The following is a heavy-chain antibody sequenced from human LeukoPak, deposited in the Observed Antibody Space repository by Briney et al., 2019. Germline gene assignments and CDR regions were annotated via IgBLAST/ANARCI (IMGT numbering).Heavy chain of an antibody. CDR1: GGTFSSYA. D-gene: IGHD3-9*01. Sequence: GASVKVSCKASGGTFSSYAISWGRQAPGQGLEWMGGIIPIFCTANYAQKFQGRVTITADESTSTAYMELSSLRSEDTAVYYCARDHGDILTGIYYYYGMDVWGKGTTVTVSS. V-gene: IGHV1-69*13. CDR3: ARDHGDILTGIYYYYGMDV. CDR2: IIPIFCTA. J-gene: IGHJ6*04.